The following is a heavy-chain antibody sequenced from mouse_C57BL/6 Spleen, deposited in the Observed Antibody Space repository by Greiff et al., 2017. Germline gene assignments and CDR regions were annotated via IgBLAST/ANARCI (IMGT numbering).Heavy chain of an antibody. CDR2: ISPGDGDT. CDR1: GYAFSSSW. CDR3: SSYYGSSYWYFDV. J-gene: IGHJ1*03. V-gene: IGHV1-82*01. Sequence: QVQLQQSGPELVKPGASVQISCKASGYAFSSSWMHWVKQRPGKGLEWIGRISPGDGDTNYNGKFKGKATLTADTSSSTAYMQLSSLTSEDSAVYFGSSYYGSSYWYFDVWGTGTTVTVSS. D-gene: IGHD1-1*01.